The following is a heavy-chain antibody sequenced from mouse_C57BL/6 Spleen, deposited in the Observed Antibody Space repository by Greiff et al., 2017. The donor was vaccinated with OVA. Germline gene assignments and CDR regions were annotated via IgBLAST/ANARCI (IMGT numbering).Heavy chain of an antibody. Sequence: QVQLKESGPELVKPGASVKISCKASGYAFSSSWMNWVKQRPGTGLEWIGRIYPGDGDTNYNGKFKGKATLTADKSSSTAYMQLSSLTSEDSAVYFCARGPFFDYWGQGTTLTVSS. CDR1: GYAFSSSW. J-gene: IGHJ2*01. V-gene: IGHV1-82*01. CDR3: ARGPFFDY. CDR2: IYPGDGDT.